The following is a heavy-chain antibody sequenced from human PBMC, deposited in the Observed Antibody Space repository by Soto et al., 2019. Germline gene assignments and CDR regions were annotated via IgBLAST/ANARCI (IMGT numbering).Heavy chain of an antibody. J-gene: IGHJ4*02. CDR2: ISGNAYGI. D-gene: IGHD3-3*01. CDR1: GFTFSSYS. V-gene: IGHV3-21*04. CDR3: ARPAYYDFWSGLEI. Sequence: PGGSLRLSCAASGFTFSSYSMNWVRQAPGKGLEWVSSISGNAYGIYYADSVKGRFTISRDNSKNTLYLQMSSLRAEDTAIYYCARPAYYDFWSGLEIWGQESLVTVSS.